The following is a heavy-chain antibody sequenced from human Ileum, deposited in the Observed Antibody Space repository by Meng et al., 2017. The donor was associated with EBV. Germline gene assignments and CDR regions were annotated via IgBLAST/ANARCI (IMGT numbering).Heavy chain of an antibody. D-gene: IGHD3-22*01. J-gene: IGHJ5*02. CDR2: IYHHGTT. CDR3: ARLDSSGYYFGGWFDP. V-gene: IGHV4-4*02. Sequence: QVQLQGAGPSSVKPSGTVSLTCAVSGGSIISSKWWSWVRQSPGTGLEWIGEIYHHGTTNYNPSLKSRVTISVDTSKNKFFLNLTSLTAADTAVYYCARLDSSGYYFGGWFDPWGQGILVTVSS. CDR1: GGSIISSKW.